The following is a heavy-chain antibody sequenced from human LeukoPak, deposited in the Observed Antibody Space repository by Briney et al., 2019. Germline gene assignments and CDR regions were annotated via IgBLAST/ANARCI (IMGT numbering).Heavy chain of an antibody. CDR2: ISYDGSNK. Sequence: PGGSLRLSCAASGFTFSSYGMRWVRQAPGKGLEWVAVISYDGSNKYYADSVKGRFTISRDNSKNTLYLQMNSLRAEDTAVYYCAKVEDSSGWVDYWGQGTLVTVSS. V-gene: IGHV3-30*18. CDR1: GFTFSSYG. J-gene: IGHJ4*02. CDR3: AKVEDSSGWVDY. D-gene: IGHD6-19*01.